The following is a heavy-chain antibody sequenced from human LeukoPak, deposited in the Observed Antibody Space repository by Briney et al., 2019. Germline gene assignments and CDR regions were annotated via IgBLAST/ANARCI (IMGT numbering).Heavy chain of an antibody. CDR1: GFTFSSYA. Sequence: PGGSLRLSCAASGFTFSSYAMNWVRQAPGKGLEWVSAISGSGATTYYADSVKGRFTISRDNSKNTLYLQMDSLRAEDTAVYYCVRGGTLGHYFYYWGQGTLVTVSS. D-gene: IGHD2-15*01. V-gene: IGHV3-23*01. J-gene: IGHJ4*02. CDR2: ISGSGATT. CDR3: VRGGTLGHYFYY.